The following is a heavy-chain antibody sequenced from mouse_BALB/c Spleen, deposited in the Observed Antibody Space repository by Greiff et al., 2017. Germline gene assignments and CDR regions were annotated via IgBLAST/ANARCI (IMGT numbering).Heavy chain of an antibody. J-gene: IGHJ3*01. D-gene: IGHD1-3*01. Sequence: VKLMESGAELARPGASVKMSCKASGYTFTSYTMHWVKQRPGQGLEWIGYINPSSGYTNYNQKFKDKATLTADKSSSTAYMQLSSLTSEDSAVYYCARDNYLAYWGQGTLVTVSA. CDR3: ARDNYLAY. CDR1: GYTFTSYT. CDR2: INPSSGYT. V-gene: IGHV1-4*01.